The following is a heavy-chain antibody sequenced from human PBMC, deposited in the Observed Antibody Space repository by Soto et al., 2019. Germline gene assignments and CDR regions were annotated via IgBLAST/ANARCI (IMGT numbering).Heavy chain of an antibody. CDR1: WYSFSRYW. CDR2: IYPGDSDT. Sequence: GGSLKISRKGSWYSFSRYWIGWGRPMPRKGLEWMGIIYPGDSDTRYSPSFQGQVTISADKSISTAYLQWSSLKASDTAMYYCARTSAAGKYYYGMDVWGQGTTVTVSS. J-gene: IGHJ6*02. V-gene: IGHV5-51*01. CDR3: ARTSAAGKYYYGMDV. D-gene: IGHD6-13*01.